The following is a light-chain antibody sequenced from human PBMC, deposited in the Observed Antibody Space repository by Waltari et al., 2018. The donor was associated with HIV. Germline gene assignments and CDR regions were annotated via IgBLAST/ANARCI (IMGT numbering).Light chain of an antibody. CDR2: EVS. CDR1: SSDVGGYNY. CDR3: SSYTTRSTPDPNWV. V-gene: IGLV2-14*01. J-gene: IGLJ3*02. Sequence: QSALTQPASVSGSPGQSITISCTGTSSDVGGYNYVSWYQQHPGKAPKLMIFEVSNRPSGFATRFSGPKSVNTAPLTISGRQAEDEADYYCSSYTTRSTPDPNWVFGGGTKLTVL.